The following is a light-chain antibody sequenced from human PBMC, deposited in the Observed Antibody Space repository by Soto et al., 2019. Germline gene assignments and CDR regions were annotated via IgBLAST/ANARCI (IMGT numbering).Light chain of an antibody. V-gene: IGLV2-14*03. CDR3: CSYTSSSTHV. CDR1: SSDVGGYNF. J-gene: IGLJ7*01. CDR2: DVN. Sequence: QSALTQPASVSGSPGQSITISCTGTSSDVGGYNFVSWYQQHPGKVPKLMIFDVNRRPSGVSDRFSGSKSGNTASLTISGLQAEVEGDYYCCSYTSSSTHVFGSGTQLTVL.